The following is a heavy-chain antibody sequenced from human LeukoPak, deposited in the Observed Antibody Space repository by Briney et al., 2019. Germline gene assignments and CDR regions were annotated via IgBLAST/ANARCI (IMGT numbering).Heavy chain of an antibody. CDR2: IYYSGST. V-gene: IGHV4-59*01. Sequence: KSLETLSLTCTVSGGSISSYYWSWIRQPPGKGLEWIGYIYYSGSTNCNPSLKSRATISVDTSKNQFSLKLSSVTAADTAVYYCARNGYGYHFDYWGQGTLVTVSS. D-gene: IGHD5-18*01. CDR3: ARNGYGYHFDY. CDR1: GGSISSYY. J-gene: IGHJ4*02.